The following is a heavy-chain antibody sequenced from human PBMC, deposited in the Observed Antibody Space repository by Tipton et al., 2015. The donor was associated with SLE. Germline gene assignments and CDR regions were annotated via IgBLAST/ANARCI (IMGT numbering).Heavy chain of an antibody. CDR3: AKAKDPYYSYGMDV. CDR2: ISGSGDSA. CDR1: GFRFSTYA. Sequence: SLRLSCAASGFRFSTYAMSWVRQAPGKGLEWVSEISGSGDSANYADSLMDRFTISKDNSKNTLFLQMDSLRAEDTAIYYCAKAKDPYYSYGMDVWGQGTTVTVSS. J-gene: IGHJ6*02. V-gene: IGHV3-23*01. D-gene: IGHD2-21*01.